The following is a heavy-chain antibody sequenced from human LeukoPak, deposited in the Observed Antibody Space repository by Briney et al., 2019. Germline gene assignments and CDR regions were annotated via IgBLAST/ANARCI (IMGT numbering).Heavy chain of an antibody. CDR1: GFTFSNYG. D-gene: IGHD3-22*01. CDR3: AKTSGYYLYYFDY. CDR2: ISYDGSNK. J-gene: IGHJ4*02. Sequence: GRSLRLSCAASGFTFSNYGMHWVRQAPGKGLEWVAIISYDGSNKYHADSVKGRFTISRDNTKNTLYLQMSSLRADDTAVYYCAKTSGYYLYYFDYWGQGTLVTVSS. V-gene: IGHV3-30*18.